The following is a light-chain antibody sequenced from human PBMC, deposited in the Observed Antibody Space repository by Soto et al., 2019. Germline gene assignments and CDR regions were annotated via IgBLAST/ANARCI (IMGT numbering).Light chain of an antibody. J-gene: IGKJ4*01. CDR3: QQRFTWPLT. Sequence: ETVLTQSPATLSLSPGEGATLSCRASQTVSRFFAWYQQKPGQAPRLLIYGVPNRATGVPARFSGSGSGTDFTLSISSLEPEDSGVYYCQQRFTWPLTFGGGTKVEIK. CDR1: QTVSRF. CDR2: GVP. V-gene: IGKV3-11*01.